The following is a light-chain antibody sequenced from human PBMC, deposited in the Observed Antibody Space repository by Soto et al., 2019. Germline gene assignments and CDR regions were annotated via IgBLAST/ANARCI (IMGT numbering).Light chain of an antibody. V-gene: IGLV3-27*01. CDR3: YSAAGIDLVV. J-gene: IGLJ2*01. CDR1: VLAKKY. CDR2: NDS. Sequence: SYELTQPSSVSVSPGQTARITCSGDVLAKKYARWFQQKPGQAPVLVIYNDSERPSGIPERFSGSGSGTTVTLTISGAQVEDEADYYCYSAAGIDLVVFGGGTKLTVL.